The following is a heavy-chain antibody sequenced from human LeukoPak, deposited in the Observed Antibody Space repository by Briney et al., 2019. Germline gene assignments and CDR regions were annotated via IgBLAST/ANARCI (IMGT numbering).Heavy chain of an antibody. CDR1: GGSISSGGYY. V-gene: IGHV4-30-2*01. Sequence: SETLSLTCTVSGGSISSGGYYWSWIRQPPGKGLEWIGYIYHSGSTYYNPSLKSRVTISVDRSKNQFSLKLSSVTAADTAVYYCARGQLYHDYWGQGTLVTVCS. J-gene: IGHJ4*02. D-gene: IGHD2-8*01. CDR2: IYHSGST. CDR3: ARGQLYHDY.